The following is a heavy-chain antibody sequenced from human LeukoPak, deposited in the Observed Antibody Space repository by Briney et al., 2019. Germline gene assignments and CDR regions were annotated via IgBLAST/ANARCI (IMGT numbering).Heavy chain of an antibody. CDR3: ARDQVDRIWYFDY. CDR1: GYTLTELS. V-gene: IGHV1-46*01. Sequence: ASVKVSCKVSGYTLTELSMHWVRQAPGQGLEWMGIINPSGGSTSYAQKFQGRVTMTRDTSTSTVYMELSSLRSEDTAVYYCARDQVDRIWYFDYWGQGTLVTVSS. J-gene: IGHJ4*02. CDR2: INPSGGST. D-gene: IGHD1-14*01.